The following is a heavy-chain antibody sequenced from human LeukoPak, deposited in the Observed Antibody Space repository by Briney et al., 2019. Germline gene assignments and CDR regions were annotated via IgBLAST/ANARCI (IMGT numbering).Heavy chain of an antibody. V-gene: IGHV3-23*01. J-gene: IGHJ4*02. CDR3: AKRVAHSSGAYWDY. CDR1: GFTFSSYG. CDR2: ISGGGGGT. Sequence: GGSLRLSCEASGFTFSSYGMSWVRQAPGKGLEWVSAISGGGGGTYYADSVKGRFTISRDNSKNTLYLQKNSLRAEDAAVYFCAKRVAHSSGAYWDYWGQGILVTVSS. D-gene: IGHD6-19*01.